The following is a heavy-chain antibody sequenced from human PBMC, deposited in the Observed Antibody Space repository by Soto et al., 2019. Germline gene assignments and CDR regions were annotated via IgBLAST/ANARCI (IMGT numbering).Heavy chain of an antibody. V-gene: IGHV4-59*01. J-gene: IGHJ4*02. Sequence: SETLSLTCTVSGGSISSYYWSWIRQPPGKGLEWIGYIYYSGSTNYNPSLKSRVTISVDTSKNQFSLKLSSVTAADTAVYYCERTVVVPAATDYWGQGTLVTVSS. D-gene: IGHD2-2*01. CDR3: ERTVVVPAATDY. CDR1: GGSISSYY. CDR2: IYYSGST.